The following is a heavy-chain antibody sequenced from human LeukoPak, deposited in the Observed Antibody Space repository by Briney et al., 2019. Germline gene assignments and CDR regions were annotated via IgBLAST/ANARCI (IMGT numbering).Heavy chain of an antibody. CDR2: ISSSSSYI. D-gene: IGHD6-19*01. Sequence: PGRSLRLSCAASGFTFSSYSMNWVRQAPGKGLEWVSSISSSSSYIYYADSVKGRFTISRDNAKNSLYLQMNSLRAEDTAVYYCARDKEYSSGWYSSPVDYWGQGTLVTVSS. J-gene: IGHJ4*02. V-gene: IGHV3-21*01. CDR3: ARDKEYSSGWYSSPVDY. CDR1: GFTFSSYS.